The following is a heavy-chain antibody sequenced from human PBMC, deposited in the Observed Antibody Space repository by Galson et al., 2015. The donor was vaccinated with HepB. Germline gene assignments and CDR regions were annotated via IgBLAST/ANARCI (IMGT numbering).Heavy chain of an antibody. CDR2: IYYSGST. J-gene: IGHJ3*02. V-gene: IGHV4-59*08. CDR1: GGSISSYY. D-gene: IGHD2-15*01. Sequence: SETLSLTCTVSGGSISSYYWSWVRQPPGKGLEWIGYIYYSGSTNYNPSLKSRVTISVDTSKNQFSLKLSSVTAADTAVYYCARHGVVVVLWDAFDIWGQGTMVTVSS. CDR3: ARHGVVVVLWDAFDI.